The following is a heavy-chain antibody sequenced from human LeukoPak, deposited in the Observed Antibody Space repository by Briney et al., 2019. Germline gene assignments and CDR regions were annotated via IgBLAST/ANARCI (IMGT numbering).Heavy chain of an antibody. Sequence: GGSLRLSCAVSGFTFSSYWMSWVRQAPGKGLEWVANIKEDGTEKYYQDSVKGRFTISRDNANNSLYLQMNSLRAEDTAVYYCAREVVLSTSAWFEYWGQGTLVTVSS. V-gene: IGHV3-7*01. CDR2: IKEDGTEK. D-gene: IGHD3-22*01. CDR1: GFTFSSYW. J-gene: IGHJ4*02. CDR3: AREVVLSTSAWFEY.